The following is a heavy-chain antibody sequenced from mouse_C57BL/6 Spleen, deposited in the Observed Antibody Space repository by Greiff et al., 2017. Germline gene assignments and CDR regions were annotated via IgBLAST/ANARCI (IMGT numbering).Heavy chain of an antibody. CDR3: ATYYSNYDYAMDD. J-gene: IGHJ4*01. D-gene: IGHD2-5*01. CDR2: IDPSDSYT. V-gene: IGHV1-59*01. Sequence: QVQLQQPGAELVRPGTSVKLSCKASGYTFTSYWMHWVKQRPGQGLEWIGVIDPSDSYTNYNQKFKGKATLTVDTSSSTAYMQLSSLTSEDSAVYYCATYYSNYDYAMDDWGPGTSVTVSS. CDR1: GYTFTSYW.